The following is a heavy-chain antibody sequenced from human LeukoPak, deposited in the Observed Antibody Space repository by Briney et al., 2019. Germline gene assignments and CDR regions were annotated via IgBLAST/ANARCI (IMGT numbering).Heavy chain of an antibody. D-gene: IGHD3-22*01. CDR2: IYTSGST. V-gene: IGHV4-61*02. J-gene: IGHJ4*02. Sequence: PSETLSLTCTVSGGSISSGSYYWSWIRQPAGKGLEWIGRIYTSGSTNYNPSLKSRVTISVDTSKNQFSLKLSSVTAADTAVYYCAAGGGYYYDYWGQGTLVTVSS. CDR1: GGSISSGSYY. CDR3: AAGGGYYYDY.